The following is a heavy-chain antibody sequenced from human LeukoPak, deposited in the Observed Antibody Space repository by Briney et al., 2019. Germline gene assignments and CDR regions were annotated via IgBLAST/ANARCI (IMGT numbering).Heavy chain of an antibody. V-gene: IGHV3-23*01. D-gene: IGHD2-2*01. J-gene: IGHJ4*02. CDR2: ISGSGGRT. CDR1: GFTFTNYA. Sequence: QPGGSLTLSCAASGFTFTNYAMTWVRQAPGKGLEWVSTISGSGGRTYYADSVKGRLTISRDNSKNTLNLQMNSLRAEDTAKYYCAKDRTYCSSTNCYGTYYFDYWGRGTLVTVSS. CDR3: AKDRTYCSSTNCYGTYYFDY.